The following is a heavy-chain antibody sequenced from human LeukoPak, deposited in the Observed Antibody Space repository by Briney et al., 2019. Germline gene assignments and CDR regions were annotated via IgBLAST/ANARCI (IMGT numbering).Heavy chain of an antibody. CDR2: ISSSSRYI. Sequence: PGGSLRLSCAASGFNFGDYSMNWVRQAPGKGLEWVSSISSSSRYISYADSVKGRFTISRDNAKNSLYLQMNSLRAEDTAVYYSARLGVGGSYSGIYYFNYWGQGTLVTVSS. J-gene: IGHJ4*02. V-gene: IGHV3-21*01. CDR1: GFNFGDYS. D-gene: IGHD1-26*01. CDR3: ARLGVGGSYSGIYYFNY.